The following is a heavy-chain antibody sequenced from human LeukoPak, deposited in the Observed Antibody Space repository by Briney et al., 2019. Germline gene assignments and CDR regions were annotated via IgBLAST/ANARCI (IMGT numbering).Heavy chain of an antibody. CDR1: GYTFITYG. Sequence: ASVKVSCKASGYTFITYGISWVRQAPGQGLEWMGWISAYNGNTKYAQKLQGRVTMTTDTSTSTAYMELRSLRSDDTAVYYCARGLGGSGSYFLTFDYWGQGTLVTVSS. J-gene: IGHJ4*02. CDR3: ARGLGGSGSYFLTFDY. CDR2: ISAYNGNT. D-gene: IGHD1-26*01. V-gene: IGHV1-18*01.